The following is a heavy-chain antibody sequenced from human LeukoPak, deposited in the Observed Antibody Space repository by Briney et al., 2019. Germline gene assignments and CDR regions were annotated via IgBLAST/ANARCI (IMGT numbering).Heavy chain of an antibody. Sequence: PGRSLRLSCAASGFTFSSYAMHWVRQAPGKGLEWVAVISYDGSNKYYADSVKGRFTISRDNSKNTLYLQMNSLRAEDTAVYYCARGLGYCSSTSCYTEGYYFDYWGQGTLVTVSS. J-gene: IGHJ4*02. CDR2: ISYDGSNK. CDR1: GFTFSSYA. D-gene: IGHD2-2*02. CDR3: ARGLGYCSSTSCYTEGYYFDY. V-gene: IGHV3-30-3*01.